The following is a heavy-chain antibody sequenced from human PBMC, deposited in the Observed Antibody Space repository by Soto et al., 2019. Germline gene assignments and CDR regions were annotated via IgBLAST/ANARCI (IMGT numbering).Heavy chain of an antibody. CDR2: IYYSGST. CDR1: GGSISSGGYS. D-gene: IGHD2-2*01. CDR3: ARSSTSANYFDY. Sequence: TLSLTCAVSGGSISSGGYSWSWIRQPPGKGLEWIGYIYYSGSTYYNPSLKSRVTISVDTSKNQFSLKLSSVTAADTAVYYCARSSTSANYFDYWGQGTLVTVSS. V-gene: IGHV4-31*11. J-gene: IGHJ4*02.